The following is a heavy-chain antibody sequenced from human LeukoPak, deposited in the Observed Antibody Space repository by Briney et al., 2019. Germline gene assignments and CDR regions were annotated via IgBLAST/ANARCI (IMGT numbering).Heavy chain of an antibody. V-gene: IGHV3-9*01. CDR3: AKGGSYSGSYVFGGSHAFDI. J-gene: IGHJ3*02. Sequence: SGGSLRLSCAASGFTFDDYAMHWVRQAPGKGLEWVSGISWNSGSIGYADSVKGRFTISRDNAKNSLYLQMNSLRAEDTALYYCAKGGSYSGSYVFGGSHAFDIWGQGTMVTVSS. CDR1: GFTFDDYA. CDR2: ISWNSGSI. D-gene: IGHD1-26*01.